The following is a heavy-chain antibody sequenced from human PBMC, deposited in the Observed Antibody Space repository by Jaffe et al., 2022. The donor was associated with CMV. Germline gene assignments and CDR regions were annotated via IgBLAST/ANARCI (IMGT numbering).Heavy chain of an antibody. CDR1: GFTFGDYA. D-gene: IGHD3-10*01. J-gene: IGHJ4*02. Sequence: EVQLVESGGGLVQPGRSLRLSCTASGFTFGDYAMSWVRQAPGKGLEWVGFIRSKAYGGTTEYAASVKGRFTISRDDSKSIAYLQMNSLKTEDTAVYYCTRGGAGLWFGEFPNDYWGQGTLVTVSS. CDR3: TRGGAGLWFGEFPNDY. CDR2: IRSKAYGGTT. V-gene: IGHV3-49*04.